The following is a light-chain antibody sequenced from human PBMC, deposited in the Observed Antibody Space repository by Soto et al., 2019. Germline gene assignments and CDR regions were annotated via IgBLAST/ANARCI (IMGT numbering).Light chain of an antibody. Sequence: EIILTQSPDTLSLSPGERATLSFSASQSVSSNYLAWYQQQPGQAPRLLIYGASTRAAGIPDRFSGSGSATDFTLTISRLEPEDFAVYYCQQYGTSPPLTFGGGTKVDIK. CDR2: GAS. V-gene: IGKV3-20*01. CDR3: QQYGTSPPLT. J-gene: IGKJ4*01. CDR1: QSVSSNY.